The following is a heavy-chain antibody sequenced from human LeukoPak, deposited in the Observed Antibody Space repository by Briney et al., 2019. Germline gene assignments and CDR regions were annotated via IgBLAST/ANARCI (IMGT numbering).Heavy chain of an antibody. CDR1: GFTFSRYA. J-gene: IGHJ1*01. CDR3: KVTDGV. V-gene: IGHV3-64D*06. CDR2: ISSNGGST. D-gene: IGHD2-21*02. Sequence: PGGYLRLSCSASGFTFSRYAMHWVRQAPGNGLEYVSAISSNGGSTYYADSVKGRFTISRDNSKNTRYLQMSSLRAEDSAVYYCKVTDGVWGQGALVTVSS.